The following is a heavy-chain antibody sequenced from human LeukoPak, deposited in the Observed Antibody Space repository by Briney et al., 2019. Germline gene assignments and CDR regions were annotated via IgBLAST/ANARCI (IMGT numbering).Heavy chain of an antibody. D-gene: IGHD5-18*01. J-gene: IGHJ6*03. V-gene: IGHV3-48*03. Sequence: GGSLRLSCAASGFTFGSYEMHWVRQAPGKGLEGVSYISSSDSTKYYADSVKGRFTSSRDNAKNSLYLQTNSLRAEDTAVYYCASNTAMDSYYYYMDVWGKGTTVTVSS. CDR1: GFTFGSYE. CDR2: ISSSDSTK. CDR3: ASNTAMDSYYYYMDV.